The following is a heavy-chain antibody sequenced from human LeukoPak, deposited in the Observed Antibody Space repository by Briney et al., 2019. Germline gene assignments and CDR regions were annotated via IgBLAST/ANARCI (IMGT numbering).Heavy chain of an antibody. Sequence: RPSETLSLTCTVSGGSISGYYWTWIRQPPGKGLEWIGYIYYGGSTYYNPSLKSRVTISVDTSKNQFSLKLSSVTAADTAVYYCASEKYDDYSLDYWGQGTLVTVSS. CDR1: GGSISGYY. V-gene: IGHV4-59*06. J-gene: IGHJ4*02. CDR2: IYYGGST. D-gene: IGHD4-17*01. CDR3: ASEKYDDYSLDY.